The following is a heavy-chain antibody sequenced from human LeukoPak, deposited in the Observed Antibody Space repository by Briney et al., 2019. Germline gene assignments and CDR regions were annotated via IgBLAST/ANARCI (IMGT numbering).Heavy chain of an antibody. V-gene: IGHV4-59*08. CDR1: GGSISSYY. J-gene: IGHJ2*01. CDR2: IYYSGST. D-gene: IGHD2-15*01. CDR3: ARRIGSWVVAAGYFDL. Sequence: PSETLSLNCTVSGGSISSYYWSWIRQPPGKGLEWIGYIYYSGSTNYNPSLKSRVTISVDTSKNQFSLKLSSVTAADTAVYYCARRIGSWVVAAGYFDLWGRGTLVTVSS.